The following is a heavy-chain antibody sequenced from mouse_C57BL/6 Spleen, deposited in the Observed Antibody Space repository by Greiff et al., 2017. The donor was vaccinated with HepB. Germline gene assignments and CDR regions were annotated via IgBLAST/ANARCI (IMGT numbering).Heavy chain of an antibody. Sequence: ESGPGLVKPSQSLSLTCSVTGYSITSGYYWNWIRQFPGNKLEWMGYISYDGSNNYNPSLKNRISITRDTSKNQFFLKLNSMTTEDTATYYCAREGRSSYYDYGFAYWGQGTLVTVSA. D-gene: IGHD2-4*01. V-gene: IGHV3-6*01. J-gene: IGHJ3*01. CDR3: AREGRSSYYDYGFAY. CDR2: ISYDGSN. CDR1: GYSITSGYY.